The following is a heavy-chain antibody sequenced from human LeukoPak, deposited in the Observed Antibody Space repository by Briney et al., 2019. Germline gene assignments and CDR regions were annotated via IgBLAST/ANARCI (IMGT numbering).Heavy chain of an antibody. D-gene: IGHD1-26*01. Sequence: GGSLRLSCAVSGFTVTDNYMSWVRQAPGKGLEWVGRIKTKTDGGTTDYVAPVKGRFTISRDDSKNTLYLQMNSLKTEDTAVYYCTTSKAGATTPFDYWGQGTLVTVSS. CDR2: IKTKTDGGTT. CDR3: TTSKAGATTPFDY. J-gene: IGHJ4*02. CDR1: GFTVTDNY. V-gene: IGHV3-15*01.